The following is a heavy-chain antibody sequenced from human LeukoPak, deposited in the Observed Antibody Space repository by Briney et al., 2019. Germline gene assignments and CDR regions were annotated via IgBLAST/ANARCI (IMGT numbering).Heavy chain of an antibody. CDR1: GGSISSSSYY. V-gene: IGHV4-39*01. CDR3: ARYTAMVLDWFDP. CDR2: IYYSGST. D-gene: IGHD5-18*01. J-gene: IGHJ5*02. Sequence: SEALSLTCTVSGGSISSSSYYWGWIRQPPGKGLEWIGSIYYSGSTYYNPSLKSRVTISVDTSKNQFSLKLSSVTAADTAVYYCARYTAMVLDWFDPWGQGTLVTVSS.